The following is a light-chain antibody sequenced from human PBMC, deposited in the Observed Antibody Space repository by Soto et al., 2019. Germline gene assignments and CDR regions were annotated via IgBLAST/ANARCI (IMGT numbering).Light chain of an antibody. CDR1: NSDVGGYNF. Sequence: QSVLTQPASVSGSPGQSITISCTGTNSDVGGYNFVSWYQQHPGKAPKLMIFDVSNRPSGVSNRFSGSKSGNTASLTISGLQAEEEADYYCSSYTTSSTRVFGGGTKVTVL. J-gene: IGLJ3*02. V-gene: IGLV2-14*01. CDR2: DVS. CDR3: SSYTTSSTRV.